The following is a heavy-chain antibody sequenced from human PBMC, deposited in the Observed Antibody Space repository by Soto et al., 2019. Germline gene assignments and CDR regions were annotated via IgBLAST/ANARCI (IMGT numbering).Heavy chain of an antibody. CDR1: GFTFSSYA. J-gene: IGHJ3*02. CDR2: ISGSGGST. V-gene: IGHV3-23*01. Sequence: GGSLRLSCAASGFTFSSYAMSWVRQAPGKGLEWVSAISGSGGSTYYADSVKGRFTISRDNSKNTLYLQMNSLRAEDTAVYYCAKDNTRTTVTTPGAFDIWGQGTMVTVSS. CDR3: AKDNTRTTVTTPGAFDI. D-gene: IGHD4-17*01.